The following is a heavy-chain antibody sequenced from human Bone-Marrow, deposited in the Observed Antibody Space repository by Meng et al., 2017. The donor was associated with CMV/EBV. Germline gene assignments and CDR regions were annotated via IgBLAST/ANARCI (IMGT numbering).Heavy chain of an antibody. CDR2: IYYSGST. J-gene: IGHJ6*02. Sequence: SETLSLTCTVSGGSISSYYWSWIRQPPGKGLEWIGYIYYSGSTNYNPSLKSRVPISVDTSKNQFSLKLSSVTAADTAVYSCARDYASGWYRGEYYYGMDVRGQGTTVTVSS. CDR3: ARDYASGWYRGEYYYGMDV. V-gene: IGHV4-59*01. CDR1: GGSISSYY. D-gene: IGHD6-19*01.